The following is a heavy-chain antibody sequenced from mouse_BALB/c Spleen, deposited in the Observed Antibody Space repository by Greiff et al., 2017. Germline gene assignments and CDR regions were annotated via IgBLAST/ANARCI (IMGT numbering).Heavy chain of an antibody. CDR2: INPGSSTI. J-gene: IGHJ1*01. V-gene: IGHV4-2*02. CDR3: ARRDYDGYWYFDV. Sequence: EVQLVESGGGLVQPGGSLNLSCAASGFDFSRYWMSWARQAPGKGQEWIGEINPGSSTINYTPSLKDKFIISSDNAKNTLYLQMSKVRSEDTALYYCARRDYDGYWYFDVWGAGTTVTVSS. CDR1: GFDFSRYW. D-gene: IGHD2-4*01.